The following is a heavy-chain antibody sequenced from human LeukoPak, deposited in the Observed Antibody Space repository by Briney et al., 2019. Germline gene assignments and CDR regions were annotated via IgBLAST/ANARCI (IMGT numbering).Heavy chain of an antibody. V-gene: IGHV4-59*01. CDR2: IHYSGYT. CDR3: ARDLLSTAGYFDY. J-gene: IGHJ4*02. CDR1: GGSISNYY. D-gene: IGHD6-19*01. Sequence: PSETLSLTCTVSGGSISNYYWTWIRQPPGKGLEWIGYIHYSGYTNYNPSLKSRATISVDTSKNQFSLKLRSVTAADTAVYYCARDLLSTAGYFDYWGQGTLVTVSS.